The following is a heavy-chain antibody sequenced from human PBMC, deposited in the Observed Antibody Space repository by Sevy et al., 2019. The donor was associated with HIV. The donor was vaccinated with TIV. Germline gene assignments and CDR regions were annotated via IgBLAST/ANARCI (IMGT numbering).Heavy chain of an antibody. CDR1: GYTFTGYY. Sequence: ASVKVSCKASGYTFTGYYMHWMRQAPGQGLEWMGWIDPDSGGPIYAPKFQGRVTLTRDTSINTAYMDLSRLKSDDTAVYYCVRDDRDGYFEYWGQGTLVTVSS. CDR2: IDPDSGGP. J-gene: IGHJ4*02. CDR3: VRDDRDGYFEY. V-gene: IGHV1-2*02.